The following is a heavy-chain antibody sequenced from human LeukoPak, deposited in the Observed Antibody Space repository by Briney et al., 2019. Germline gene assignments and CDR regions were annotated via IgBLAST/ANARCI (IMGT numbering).Heavy chain of an antibody. CDR1: GFSLSTSGVG. CDR2: IYWDDDK. CDR3: AHGFNYYDSHPIVPFDY. V-gene: IGHV2-5*02. Sequence: ESGPTLVKPTQTLTLTCTFSGFSLSTSGVGVGWIRQPPGMALQWLAFIYWDDDKRYSPSLKSRLTITKDTSKNQVVLTMTNMDPVDTATYYCAHGFNYYDSHPIVPFDYWGQGTLVTVFS. D-gene: IGHD3-22*01. J-gene: IGHJ4*02.